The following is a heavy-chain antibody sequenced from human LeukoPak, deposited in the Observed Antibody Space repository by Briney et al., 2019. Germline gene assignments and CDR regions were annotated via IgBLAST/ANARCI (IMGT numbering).Heavy chain of an antibody. CDR2: IYTSGST. CDR3: AGPDIATRPRKYYYYYVDV. CDR1: GGSISLYY. Sequence: SETLSLTCTVSGGSISLYYWNWIRQPPGKGLEWLGYIYTSGSTKYNPSLKSRVTISVDTSKNQLSLKLSSVTAADTAVYYCAGPDIATRPRKYYYYYVDVWGKGTTVTVSS. J-gene: IGHJ6*03. V-gene: IGHV4-4*09. D-gene: IGHD2-15*01.